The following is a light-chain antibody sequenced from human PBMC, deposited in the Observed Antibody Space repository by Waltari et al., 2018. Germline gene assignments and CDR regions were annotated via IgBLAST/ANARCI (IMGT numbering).Light chain of an antibody. V-gene: IGKV3-15*01. CDR3: QQYNNWPPLYT. CDR1: QSVSSN. CDR2: GAS. J-gene: IGKJ2*01. Sequence: EIVMTQSPATLSVSPGERATLSCRASQSVSSNLAWYQQKPDQAPSLLIYGASTRATGIPARFSGSRSGTEFTLTISSMQSEDFADYYCQQYNNWPPLYTFGQGTKLEIK.